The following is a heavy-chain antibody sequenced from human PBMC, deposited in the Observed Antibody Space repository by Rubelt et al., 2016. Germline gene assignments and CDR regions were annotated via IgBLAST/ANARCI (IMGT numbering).Heavy chain of an antibody. CDR3: ARHSASDPTAVFDY. V-gene: IGHV4-34*01. D-gene: IGHD2-2*01. J-gene: IGHJ4*02. CDR2: ITHSGST. CDR1: GGSFSGYF. Sequence: QVQLQQWGAGLLKPSETLSLTCGVYGGSFSGYFWSWIRQSPGTGLEWIGEITHSGSTTYNPSLKSRVTISVDTSKDQFSRKVTSVTTADTAVYYCARHSASDPTAVFDYWGQGTLVTVSS.